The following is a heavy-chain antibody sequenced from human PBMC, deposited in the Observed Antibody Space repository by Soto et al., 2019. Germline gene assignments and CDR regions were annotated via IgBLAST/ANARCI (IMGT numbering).Heavy chain of an antibody. CDR2: IYYSGST. CDR1: GGSISNYY. CDR3: ANLNNKGFDP. V-gene: IGHV4-59*01. D-gene: IGHD1-1*01. J-gene: IGHJ5*02. Sequence: KASETLSLTCTVSGGSISNYYWSWIRQPPGKGLEWIGYIYYSGSTNYNPSLKSRVTISVDTSKNQFSLKLSSVTAADTAVYYCANLNNKGFDPWGRGTLVTVSS.